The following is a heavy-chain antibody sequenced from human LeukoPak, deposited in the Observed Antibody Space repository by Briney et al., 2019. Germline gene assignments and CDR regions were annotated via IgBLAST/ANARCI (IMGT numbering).Heavy chain of an antibody. CDR3: AKGRGGYDSSGYYYY. J-gene: IGHJ4*02. CDR1: GFTFRNYG. Sequence: PGGSLRLSCAASGFTFRNYGMTWVRQAPGKGLEWVSAISGSGGSTYYADSVKGRFTISRDNSKSTLYLQMNSLRAEDTAVYYCAKGRGGYDSSGYYYYWGRGTLVTVSS. CDR2: ISGSGGST. D-gene: IGHD3-22*01. V-gene: IGHV3-23*01.